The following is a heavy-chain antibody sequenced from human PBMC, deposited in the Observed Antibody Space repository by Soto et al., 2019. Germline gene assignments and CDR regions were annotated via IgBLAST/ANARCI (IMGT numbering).Heavy chain of an antibody. V-gene: IGHV1-46*01. J-gene: IGHJ5*01. CDR2: INPNGGST. D-gene: IGHD1-26*01. Sequence: GXSAEVSFKAPEDTFTSYYINWVRQAPGQGLEWMGIINPNGGSTRYAQKFQGRVTFTRDTPASTVYLELRSLRSDDTAFYYCARSSGGVFGIIIEGSNWFGSWGQGTLVTVSS. CDR1: EDTFTSYY. CDR3: ARSSGGVFGIIIEGSNWFGS.